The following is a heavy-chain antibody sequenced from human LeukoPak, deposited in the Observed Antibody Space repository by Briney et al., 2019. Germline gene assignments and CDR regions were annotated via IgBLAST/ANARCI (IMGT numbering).Heavy chain of an antibody. Sequence: GGSLRLSCVASGFTFSISSMSWVRQAPWKGLEWVSYISSSSSSIYDADSVRGRFTISRDNAKNSLYLQMNSLRAEDTAVYYCAGSILTGYPNFDYWGQGTLVTVSS. V-gene: IGHV3-48*04. CDR3: AGSILTGYPNFDY. CDR2: ISSSSSSI. J-gene: IGHJ4*02. CDR1: GFTFSISS. D-gene: IGHD3-9*01.